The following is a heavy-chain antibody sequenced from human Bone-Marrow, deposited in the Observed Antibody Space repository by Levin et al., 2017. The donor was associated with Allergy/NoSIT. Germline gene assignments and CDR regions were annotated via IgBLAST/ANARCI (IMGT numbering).Heavy chain of an antibody. CDR1: GGSISSSSYY. CDR2: IYYSGST. J-gene: IGHJ4*02. Sequence: SETLSLTCTVSGGSISSSSYYWGWIRQPPGKGLEWIGSIYYSGSTYYNPSLKSRVTISVDTSKNQFSLKLSSVTAADTAVYYCAREFIESETGAAHDYWGQGTLVTVSS. D-gene: IGHD5-24*01. V-gene: IGHV4-39*07. CDR3: AREFIESETGAAHDY.